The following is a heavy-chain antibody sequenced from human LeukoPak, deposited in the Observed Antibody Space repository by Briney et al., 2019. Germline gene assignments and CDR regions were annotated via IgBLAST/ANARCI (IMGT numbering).Heavy chain of an antibody. CDR2: INPSGGST. J-gene: IGHJ1*01. CDR3: ARDTYYDSTIDFQH. V-gene: IGHV1-46*01. D-gene: IGHD3-22*01. CDR1: GGTFSSYA. Sequence: EASVKVSCKASGGTFSSYAISWVRQAPGQGLEWMGIINPSGGSTSYAQKFQGRVTMTRDTSTSTVYMELSSLRSEDTAVYYCARDTYYDSTIDFQHWGQGTLVTVSS.